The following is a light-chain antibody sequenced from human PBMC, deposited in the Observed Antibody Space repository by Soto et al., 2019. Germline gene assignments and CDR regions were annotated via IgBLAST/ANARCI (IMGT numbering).Light chain of an antibody. CDR3: QQYGSSPGT. CDR2: DTS. J-gene: IGKJ1*01. CDR1: QSVRDNY. Sequence: EIVLTQPPGTVSLSPGERATLSCRASQSVRDNYLAWYQQKPGQAPSLLIFDTSRRATGIPDRFTGSGSGTDFALTISRVEPQDIAVYFCQQYGSSPGTFGQGTKVDIK. V-gene: IGKV3-20*01.